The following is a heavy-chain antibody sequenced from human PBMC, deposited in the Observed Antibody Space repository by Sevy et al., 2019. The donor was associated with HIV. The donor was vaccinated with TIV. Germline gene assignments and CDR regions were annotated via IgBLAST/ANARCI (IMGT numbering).Heavy chain of an antibody. J-gene: IGHJ3*02. CDR3: ARHCLHYFDNTGYGEAFDI. CDR1: GDSIRSSVHF. Sequence: SETLSLTCTVSGDSIRSSVHFWAWIRQPPGKGLQWLGSIHHRGNSYYNPSLRSRVTISVDTSKNQDSLNLNSMTAADTAVYFCARHCLHYFDNTGYGEAFDIWGQGSLVTVSS. CDR2: IHHRGNS. D-gene: IGHD3-22*01. V-gene: IGHV4-39*01.